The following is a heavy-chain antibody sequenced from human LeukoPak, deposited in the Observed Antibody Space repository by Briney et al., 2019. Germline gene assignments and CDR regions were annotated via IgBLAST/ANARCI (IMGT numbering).Heavy chain of an antibody. J-gene: IGHJ4*02. Sequence: GGSLRLSCAASGFTFSSYGMHWVRQAPGKGLEWVAFIRYDGSNKYYADSVKGRFTISRDNSKNTLYLQMNSLRAEDTAVYYCAKDRKGGRFTLTIFGVVIDYWGQGTLVTVSS. D-gene: IGHD3-3*01. CDR1: GFTFSSYG. CDR2: IRYDGSNK. V-gene: IGHV3-30*02. CDR3: AKDRKGGRFTLTIFGVVIDY.